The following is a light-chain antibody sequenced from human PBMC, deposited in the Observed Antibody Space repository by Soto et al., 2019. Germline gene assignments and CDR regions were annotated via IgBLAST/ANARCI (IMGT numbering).Light chain of an antibody. CDR2: SAS. CDR3: QQSLTKPIT. CDR1: QSINNY. J-gene: IGKJ5*01. Sequence: DSQNTQYPTSLSVSGGDRVTMSCGASQSINNYLNWYLQRPGQAPKLLIRSASTLQRGVPSRFSGSGSRTEFTLTIADLQPDDFGTYYCQQSLTKPITFGHGTRLEIK. V-gene: IGKV1-39*01.